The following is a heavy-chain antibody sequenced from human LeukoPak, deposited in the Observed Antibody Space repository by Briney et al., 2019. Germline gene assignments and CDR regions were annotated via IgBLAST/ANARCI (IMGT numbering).Heavy chain of an antibody. CDR2: IRYDGSNK. CDR3: AKPKAHYGDLDAFDI. D-gene: IGHD4-17*01. CDR1: GFTFSSYG. J-gene: IGHJ3*02. V-gene: IGHV3-30*02. Sequence: PGRSLRLSCAASGFTFSSYGMHWVRQAPGKGLEWVAFIRYDGSNKYYADSVKGRFTISRDNSKNTLYLQMNSLRAEDTAVYYCAKPKAHYGDLDAFDIWGQGTMVTVSS.